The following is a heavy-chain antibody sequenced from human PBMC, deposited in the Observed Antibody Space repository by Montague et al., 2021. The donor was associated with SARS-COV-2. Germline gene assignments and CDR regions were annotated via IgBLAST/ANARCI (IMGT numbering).Heavy chain of an antibody. V-gene: IGHV4-59*01. J-gene: IGHJ6*03. Sequence: SETLSLTCTVSGGSISSYYWSWIRQPPGKGLEWIGYIYYGGSTNYNPSLKSRVTISVDTSKNQFSLKLSSVTAADTAVYYCARALVPEEWLFGGDYYYYMDVWGQGTPVTVSS. CDR1: GGSISSYY. D-gene: IGHD3-3*01. CDR2: IYYGGST. CDR3: ARALVPEEWLFGGDYYYYMDV.